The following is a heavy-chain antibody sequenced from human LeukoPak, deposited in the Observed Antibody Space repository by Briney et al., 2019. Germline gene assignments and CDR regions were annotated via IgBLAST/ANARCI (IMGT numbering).Heavy chain of an antibody. J-gene: IGHJ3*02. Sequence: GGSLRLSCAASGYTFSNAWMSWVRQAPGKGLEWVSYISSSGSTIYYADSVKGRFTISRDNAKNSLYLQMNSLRAEDTAVYYCASTGYCSSTSCYADAFDIWGQGTMVTVSS. CDR3: ASTGYCSSTSCYADAFDI. D-gene: IGHD2-2*01. CDR2: ISSSGSTI. V-gene: IGHV3-11*04. CDR1: GYTFSNAW.